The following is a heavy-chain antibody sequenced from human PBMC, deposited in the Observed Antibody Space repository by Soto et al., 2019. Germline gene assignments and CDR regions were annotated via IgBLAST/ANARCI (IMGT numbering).Heavy chain of an antibody. CDR2: IIPIFGTA. V-gene: IGHV1-69*12. CDR1: GGTFSSYV. CDR3: ARSTMIVVVTTAYYYGMDV. J-gene: IGHJ6*02. D-gene: IGHD3-22*01. Sequence: QVQLVQSGAEVKKPGSSVKVSCKASGGTFSSYVISWVRQAPGQGLEWMGGIIPIFGTANYAQKFQGRVTITADESTSTAYMELSSLRSEDTAVYYCARSTMIVVVTTAYYYGMDVWGQGTTVTVSS.